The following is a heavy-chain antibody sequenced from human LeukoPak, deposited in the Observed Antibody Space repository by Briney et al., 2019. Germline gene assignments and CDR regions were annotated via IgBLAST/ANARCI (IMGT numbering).Heavy chain of an antibody. V-gene: IGHV1-46*01. CDR2: INPSGGGA. D-gene: IGHD3-16*02. CDR3: AREDMFYDYVSGTYPYFDF. CDR1: GYTFTSHY. Sequence: ASVKVSSKASGYTFTSHYMHWVRQAPGQGLEWMGVINPSGGGANYGQTFQGRVTMTRDTSTSTVYMELSSLRSEDSAVYYCAREDMFYDYVSGTYPYFDFWGQGTLVIVSS. J-gene: IGHJ4*02.